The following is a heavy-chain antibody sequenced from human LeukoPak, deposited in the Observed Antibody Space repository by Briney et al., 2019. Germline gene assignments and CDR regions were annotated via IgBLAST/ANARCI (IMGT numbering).Heavy chain of an antibody. CDR1: GYTFTGYY. CDR2: INPNSGGT. V-gene: IGHV1-2*02. Sequence: ASVKVSCKASGYTFTGYYMHWVRQAPGQGLEWMGWINPNSGGTNYAQKFQGRVTMTRDTPISTAYMELSRLRSDDTAVYYCARGYYDILTGYHRRDAFDIWGQGTMVTVSS. D-gene: IGHD3-9*01. J-gene: IGHJ3*02. CDR3: ARGYYDILTGYHRRDAFDI.